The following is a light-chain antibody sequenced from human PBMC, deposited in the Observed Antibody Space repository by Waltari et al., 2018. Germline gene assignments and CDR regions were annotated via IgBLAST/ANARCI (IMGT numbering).Light chain of an antibody. V-gene: IGLV1-44*01. CDR3: AAWDDSLGAV. Sequence: QSVLTQPPSVSGTPGQRVTISCSGSFSNIGSNSVNWYQHLPGTSPRLLISNTNRRPSGVPHRSAASKSGTSASLAITGLQSEEEAYYYCAAWDDSLGAVFGGGTKLTVL. CDR1: FSNIGSNS. J-gene: IGLJ3*02. CDR2: NTN.